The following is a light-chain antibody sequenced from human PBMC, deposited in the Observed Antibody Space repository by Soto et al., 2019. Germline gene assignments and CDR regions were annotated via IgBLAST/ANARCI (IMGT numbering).Light chain of an antibody. CDR2: KAS. Sequence: DIQMTQSPSTLSASVGDRVTITCRASQSISSWVAWYQQKSGKAPKRPIYKASSLQGGVPSRFSGSSSGTAFTLTISSLQPYDVATYYCQQYNTNSGTFGQGTKVEIK. V-gene: IGKV1-5*03. CDR3: QQYNTNSGT. J-gene: IGKJ1*01. CDR1: QSISSW.